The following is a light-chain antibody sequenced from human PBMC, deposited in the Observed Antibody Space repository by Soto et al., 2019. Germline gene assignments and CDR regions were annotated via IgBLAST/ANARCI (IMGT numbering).Light chain of an antibody. CDR2: KAS. Sequence: DIQMTQSPSTLSGSVGDTVTITCRASQSISSWLAWYQQKPGKAPKLLIYKASSLQSGVPSRFSGSGSGTDFTLTISRLEPEDFAVYSCQQYGSSGTFGQGTKVDIK. V-gene: IGKV1-5*03. J-gene: IGKJ1*01. CDR1: QSISSW. CDR3: QQYGSSGT.